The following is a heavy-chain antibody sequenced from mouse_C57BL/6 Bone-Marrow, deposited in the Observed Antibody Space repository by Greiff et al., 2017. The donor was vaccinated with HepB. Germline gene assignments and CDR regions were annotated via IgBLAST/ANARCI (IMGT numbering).Heavy chain of an antibody. CDR3: AREGDGDDGGAGFAY. CDR1: GYTFTDYN. CDR2: INPNSGGT. D-gene: IGHD2-2*01. J-gene: IGHJ3*01. Sequence: VQLHQSGPELVKPGASVTMSCKASGYTFTDYNMPWVKQSHGKSLEWIGYINPNSGGTSYNQKFTGKATLTVNTSSSTAYMGLRSLTSEDAAVDYWAREGDGDDGGAGFAYWGQGTLVTVSA. V-gene: IGHV1-22*01.